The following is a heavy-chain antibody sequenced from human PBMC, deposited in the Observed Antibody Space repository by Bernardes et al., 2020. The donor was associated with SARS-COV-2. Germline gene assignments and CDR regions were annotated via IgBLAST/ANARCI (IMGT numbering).Heavy chain of an antibody. D-gene: IGHD3-10*01. CDR1: GYTFTSYG. CDR2: ISAYNGNT. J-gene: IGHJ5*02. CDR3: ARVTLWFGELLSPLTWFDP. Sequence: SVKVSCKASGYTFTSYGISWVRQAPGQGLEWMGWISAYNGNTNYAQKLQGRVTMTTDTSTSTAYMELRSLRSDDTAVYYCARVTLWFGELLSPLTWFDPWGQGTLVTVSS. V-gene: IGHV1-18*01.